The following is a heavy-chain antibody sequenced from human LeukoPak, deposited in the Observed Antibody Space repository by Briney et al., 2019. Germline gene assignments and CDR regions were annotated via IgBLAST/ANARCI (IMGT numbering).Heavy chain of an antibody. CDR2: ISSSGSTI. D-gene: IGHD1-26*01. Sequence: PGGSLRLSCAASGFTFSDYYMSWIRQAPGKGLEWVSYISSSGSTIYYADSVKGRFTISRDNAKNSLYLQMNSLRAEDTAVYYCAKRKWELLSGYFDYWGQGTLVTVSS. CDR3: AKRKWELLSGYFDY. CDR1: GFTFSDYY. J-gene: IGHJ4*02. V-gene: IGHV3-11*01.